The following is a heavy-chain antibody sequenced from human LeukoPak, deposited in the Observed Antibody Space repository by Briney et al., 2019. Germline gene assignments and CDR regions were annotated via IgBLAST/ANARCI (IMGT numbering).Heavy chain of an antibody. J-gene: IGHJ1*01. CDR2: IFPSGGT. CDR3: ARDQGITVTG. V-gene: IGHV3-66*03. CDR1: GFSVSSNY. D-gene: IGHD6-19*01. Sequence: GGSLRLSCVASGFSVSSNYMTWLRQGPGKGLEFVSAIFPSGGTNYPDSVKGRFIMSRDDYLQMNSLRPGDTAMYYCARDQGITVTGWGQGTLVTVSS.